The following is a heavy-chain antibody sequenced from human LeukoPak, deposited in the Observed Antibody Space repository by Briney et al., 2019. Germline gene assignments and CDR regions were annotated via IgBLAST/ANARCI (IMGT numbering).Heavy chain of an antibody. CDR2: INAGNGNT. V-gene: IGHV1-3*01. J-gene: IGHJ6*02. CDR1: GYTFTSYA. CDR3: AREVAGNRGLGFSYYGMDV. D-gene: IGHD6-19*01. Sequence: GASVKVSCKASGYTFTSYAMHWVRQAPGQRLEWMGWINAGNGNTKYSQKFQGRVTITRDTSASTAYMELSSLRSEDTAVYYCAREVAGNRGLGFSYYGMDVWGQGTTVTVSS.